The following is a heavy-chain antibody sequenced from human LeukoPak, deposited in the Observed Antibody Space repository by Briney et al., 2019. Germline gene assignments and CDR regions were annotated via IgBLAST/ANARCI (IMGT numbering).Heavy chain of an antibody. V-gene: IGHV3-7*01. CDR3: ARGGIQLWSRAPFDY. CDR2: IKQDGSEK. CDR1: GFTFSSYW. D-gene: IGHD5-18*01. J-gene: IGHJ4*02. Sequence: GGSLRLSCAASGFTFSSYWMSWVRQAPGKGLEWVANIKQDGSEKYYVDSVKGRFTISRDNAKNSLYLQMNSLRAEDTAVYYCARGGIQLWSRAPFDYWGQGTLVTVSS.